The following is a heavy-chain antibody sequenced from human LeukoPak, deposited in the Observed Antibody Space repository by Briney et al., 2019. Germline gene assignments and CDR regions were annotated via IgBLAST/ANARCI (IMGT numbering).Heavy chain of an antibody. CDR3: ARQGDYDTLFDY. CDR1: GGSISNYY. D-gene: IGHD3-22*01. Sequence: PSETLSLTCTVSGGSISNYYWTWIRQPPGKGLEWIGYIYYSGSTNYNPSLKSRVTISVDTSKNQFSLKLSSVTAADTAVYYCARQGDYDTLFDYWGQGTLGTVSS. J-gene: IGHJ4*02. CDR2: IYYSGST. V-gene: IGHV4-59*08.